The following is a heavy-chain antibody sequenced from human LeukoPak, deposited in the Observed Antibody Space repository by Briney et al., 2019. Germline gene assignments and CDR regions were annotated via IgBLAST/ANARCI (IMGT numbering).Heavy chain of an antibody. CDR2: ISYTGST. Sequence: PSETLSLTCTVSGGSISSYYWSWIRQPPGKGLEWIGYISYTGSTNYNPSLRSRVTISVDTSKSQFSLKVRSVTAADTAVYYCARIGYSSGFHYFDYWGQGTLVTVSS. CDR3: ARIGYSSGFHYFDY. J-gene: IGHJ4*02. CDR1: GGSISSYY. V-gene: IGHV4-59*08. D-gene: IGHD3-22*01.